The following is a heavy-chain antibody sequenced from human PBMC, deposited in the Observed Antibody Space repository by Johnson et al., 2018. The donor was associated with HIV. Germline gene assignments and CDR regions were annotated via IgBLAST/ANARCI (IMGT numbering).Heavy chain of an antibody. D-gene: IGHD3-22*01. CDR2: IRYDGSNK. CDR3: AKASPTYYDSTVSYFHDPFDI. CDR1: GFTFSSYG. Sequence: QVQLVESGGGVVQPGRSLRLSCAASGFTFSSYGMHWVRQAPGKGLEWVAFIRYDGSNKYYADSVKGRFTISRDNSKNTLYLQMNSLRVEDTAVYYCAKASPTYYDSTVSYFHDPFDIWGQGTVVTVSS. V-gene: IGHV3-30*02. J-gene: IGHJ3*02.